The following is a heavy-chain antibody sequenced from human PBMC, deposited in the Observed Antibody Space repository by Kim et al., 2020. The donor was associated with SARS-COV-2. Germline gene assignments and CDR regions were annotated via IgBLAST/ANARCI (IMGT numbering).Heavy chain of an antibody. CDR1: GYTFTSYD. CDR3: ARGRFTTIFRVPIRSDGFD. Sequence: ASVKVSCKAAGYTFTSYDINWVRQAPGQGFEWMGWMNPNSGNTGYAQQFQGRVTMTSDTSTRTAYMELSGLRSEDTAFYYGARGRFTTIFRVPIRSDGFD. D-gene: IGHD3-3*01. CDR2: MNPNSGNT. V-gene: IGHV1-8*01. J-gene: IGHJ3*01.